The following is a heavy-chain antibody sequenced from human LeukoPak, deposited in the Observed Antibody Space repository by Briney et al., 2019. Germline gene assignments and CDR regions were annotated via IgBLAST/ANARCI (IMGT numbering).Heavy chain of an antibody. J-gene: IGHJ3*02. Sequence: PGGSLRLSCAASGFTFSSYGMHWVRQAPGKGLEWVAVISYDGSNKYYADSVKGRFTISRDNSKNTLYLQMNSLRAEDTAVYYCARDPGGSGWGAFDIWGQGTMVTVSS. V-gene: IGHV3-30*03. D-gene: IGHD4-23*01. CDR3: ARDPGGSGWGAFDI. CDR2: ISYDGSNK. CDR1: GFTFSSYG.